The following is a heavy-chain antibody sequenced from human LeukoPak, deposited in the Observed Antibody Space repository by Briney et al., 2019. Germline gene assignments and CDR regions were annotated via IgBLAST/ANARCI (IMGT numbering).Heavy chain of an antibody. CDR2: FIPMFGTE. Sequence: GASVKVSCKAPGDTLNSYAITWVRQAPGQGLEWMGGFIPMFGTENHAQKFEGRLSITTDESTSTAYMELWNLRSEDTAVYYCASQLPFYCSNQTCYRLDYWGQGSLVTVSS. CDR1: GDTLNSYA. D-gene: IGHD2-2*01. CDR3: ASQLPFYCSNQTCYRLDY. J-gene: IGHJ4*02. V-gene: IGHV1-69*05.